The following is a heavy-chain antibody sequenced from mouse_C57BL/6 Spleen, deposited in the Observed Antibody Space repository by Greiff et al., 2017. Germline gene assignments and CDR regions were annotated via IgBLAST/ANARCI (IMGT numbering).Heavy chain of an antibody. D-gene: IGHD1-1*01. CDR1: GYTFTDYE. V-gene: IGHV1-15*01. J-gene: IGHJ3*01. CDR2: IDPETGGT. CDR3: TRSYYGSRAY. Sequence: QVQLQQSGAELVRPGASVTLSCKASGYTFTDYEMHWVKQTPVHGLEWIGAIDPETGGTAYNQKFKGKAILTADKSSITAYMELRRLTSEDSDVXYCTRSYYGSRAYWGQGTLVTVSA.